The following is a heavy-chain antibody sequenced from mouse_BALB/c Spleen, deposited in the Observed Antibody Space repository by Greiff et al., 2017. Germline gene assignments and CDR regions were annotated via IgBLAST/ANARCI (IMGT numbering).Heavy chain of an antibody. J-gene: IGHJ4*01. CDR3: ARKGPAPYYAMDY. V-gene: IGHV2-2*02. CDR2: IWSGGST. CDR1: GFSLTSYG. Sequence: QVQLKESGPGLVQPSQSLSITCTVSGFSLTSYGVHWVRQSPGKGLEWLGVIWSGGSTDYNAAFISRLSISKDNSKSQVFFKMNSLQANDTAIYYCARKGPAPYYAMDYWGQGTSVTVSS.